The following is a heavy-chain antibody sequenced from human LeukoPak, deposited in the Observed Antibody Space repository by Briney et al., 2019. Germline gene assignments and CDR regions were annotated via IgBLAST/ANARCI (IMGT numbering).Heavy chain of an antibody. CDR2: IYYSGST. Sequence: SETLSLTCTVSGGSISSSSYYWGWIRQPPGKGLEWIGSIYYSGSTYYNPSLKSRVTISVDTSKNQFSLKLSSVTAADTAVYYCARRITIGGRSWFDPWGQGTLVTVSS. J-gene: IGHJ5*02. V-gene: IGHV4-39*07. CDR3: ARRITIGGRSWFDP. CDR1: GGSISSSSYY. D-gene: IGHD3-10*01.